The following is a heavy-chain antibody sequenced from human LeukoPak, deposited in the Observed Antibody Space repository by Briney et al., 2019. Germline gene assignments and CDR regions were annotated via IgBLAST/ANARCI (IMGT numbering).Heavy chain of an antibody. CDR1: GYTFTSYD. Sequence: ASVKVSCKASGYTFTSYDINWVRQATGQGLKWMGWMNPNSGNTGYAQKFQGRVTITRNTSISTAYMELSSLRSEDTAVYYCARGSRPVYNLLTGKRYFDYWGQGTLLTVSS. D-gene: IGHD3-9*01. CDR3: ARGSRPVYNLLTGKRYFDY. V-gene: IGHV1-8*03. J-gene: IGHJ4*02. CDR2: MNPNSGNT.